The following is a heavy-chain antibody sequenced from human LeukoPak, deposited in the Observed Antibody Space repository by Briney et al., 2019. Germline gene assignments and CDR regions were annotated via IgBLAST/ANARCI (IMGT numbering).Heavy chain of an antibody. J-gene: IGHJ4*02. CDR2: ISSSSSYI. CDR3: ARQQQLSLFYFDY. Sequence: GGSLRLSCAASGFTFSSYSMNWVRQAPGKGLEWVSSISSSSSYIYYADSVKGRFTTSRDNAKNSLYLQMNSLRAEDTAVYYCARQQQLSLFYFDYWGQGTLVTVSS. V-gene: IGHV3-21*04. D-gene: IGHD6-13*01. CDR1: GFTFSSYS.